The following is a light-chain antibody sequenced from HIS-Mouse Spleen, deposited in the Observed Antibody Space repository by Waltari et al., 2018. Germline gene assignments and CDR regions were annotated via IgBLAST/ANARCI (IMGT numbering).Light chain of an antibody. Sequence: QSALTQPASVSGSPGQSITISRTGTSSAVGSYTLVSWYQQHPGKAPKLMIYEGSKRPSGVSNRFSGSKSGNTASLTISGLQAEDEADYYCCSYAGSSTWVFGGGTKLTVL. V-gene: IGLV2-23*01. CDR1: SSAVGSYTL. CDR2: EGS. CDR3: CSYAGSSTWV. J-gene: IGLJ3*02.